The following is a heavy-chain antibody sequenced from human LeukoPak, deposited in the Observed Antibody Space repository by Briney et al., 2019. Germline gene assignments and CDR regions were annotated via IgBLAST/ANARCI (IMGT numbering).Heavy chain of an antibody. CDR3: AKTPGVMITHIFDY. J-gene: IGHJ4*02. D-gene: IGHD3-16*01. V-gene: IGHV3-23*01. Sequence: GGSLRLSCAASEFTFGDYAMSWVRQAPGKGLEWVSAISGSGGTTYYADSVKGRFTISRDNSKDTLYLQMNSLRAADTAVYYCAKTPGVMITHIFDYWGQGTLVTVSS. CDR2: ISGSGGTT. CDR1: EFTFGDYA.